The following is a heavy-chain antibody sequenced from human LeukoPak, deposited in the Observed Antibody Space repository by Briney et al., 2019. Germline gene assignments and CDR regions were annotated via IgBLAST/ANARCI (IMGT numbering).Heavy chain of an antibody. CDR3: ARHGTYYYDSSGALDY. J-gene: IGHJ4*02. CDR1: GGSISSYY. D-gene: IGHD3-22*01. Sequence: PSETLSLTCTVSGGSISSYYWSWIRQPPGKGLEWIGYIYTGGSTNYNPSLKSRVTISVDTSKNQFSLKLSSVTAADTAVYYCARHGTYYYDSSGALDYWGQGTLVTVSS. V-gene: IGHV4-4*09. CDR2: IYTGGST.